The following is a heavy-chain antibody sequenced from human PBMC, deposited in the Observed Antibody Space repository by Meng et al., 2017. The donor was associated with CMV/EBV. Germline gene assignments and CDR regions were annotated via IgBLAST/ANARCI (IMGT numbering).Heavy chain of an antibody. Sequence: GQLQQWGAGLLKPSETLSLTCAVYGGSFSGYYWSWIRQPPGKGLEWIGEINHSGSTNYNPSLKSRVTISADTSKNQFSLKLSSVTAADTAVYYCARGRGSWYFVDYWGQGTLVTVSS. V-gene: IGHV4-34*01. CDR3: ARGRGSWYFVDY. CDR2: INHSGST. J-gene: IGHJ4*02. D-gene: IGHD6-13*01. CDR1: GGSFSGYY.